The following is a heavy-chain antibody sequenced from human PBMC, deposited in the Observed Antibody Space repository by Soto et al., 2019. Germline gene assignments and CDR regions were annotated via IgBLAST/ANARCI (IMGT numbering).Heavy chain of an antibody. CDR2: IYYSGST. J-gene: IGHJ5*02. V-gene: IGHV4-61*01. Sequence: SETLSLTCTVSGGSVSSVCYYWSWIRQPPGKGLEWIGYIYYSGSTNYNPSLKSRVTISVDTSKNQFSLKLSSVTAADTAVYYCARGVNYDFWSGYYRREFDPWGQGTLVTVSS. CDR1: GGSVSSVCYY. CDR3: ARGVNYDFWSGYYRREFDP. D-gene: IGHD3-3*01.